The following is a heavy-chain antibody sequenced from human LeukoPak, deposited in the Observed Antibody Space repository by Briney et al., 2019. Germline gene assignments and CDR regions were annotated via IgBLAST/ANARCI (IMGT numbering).Heavy chain of an antibody. V-gene: IGHV3-48*01. CDR3: ARDRLDFDAFDI. J-gene: IGHJ3*02. CDR1: GFTFSSYS. D-gene: IGHD1-1*01. Sequence: PGGSLRLSCAASGFTFSSYSMNWVRQAPGKGLEWVSYISSSSSTIYFADSVKGRFTISRDNAKNSLYLQMNSLRAEDTAVYYCARDRLDFDAFDIWGQGTMVTVSS. CDR2: ISSSSSTI.